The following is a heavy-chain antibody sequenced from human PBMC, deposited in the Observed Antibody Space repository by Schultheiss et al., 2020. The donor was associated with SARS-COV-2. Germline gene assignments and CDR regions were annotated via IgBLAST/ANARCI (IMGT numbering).Heavy chain of an antibody. J-gene: IGHJ4*02. CDR1: GGSISSSSYY. D-gene: IGHD3-10*01. CDR2: IYTSGST. Sequence: SQTLSLTCTVSGGSISSSSYYWSWIRQPPGKGLEWIGRIYTSGSTNYNPSLKSRVTISVDTSKNQFSLKLSSVTAADTSVYYCARTMVRVQPFDYWGQGTLVTVSS. CDR3: ARTMVRVQPFDY. V-gene: IGHV4-61*02.